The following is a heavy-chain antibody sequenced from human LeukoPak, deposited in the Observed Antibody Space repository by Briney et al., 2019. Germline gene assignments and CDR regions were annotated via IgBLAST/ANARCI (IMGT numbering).Heavy chain of an antibody. V-gene: IGHV3-48*03. Sequence: GGSLRLSCAASGFTFSGYEMNWVRQAPGKGLEWVSYISSGGSTIYYADSVKGRFTISRDNAKNSLYLQMNSLRAEDTAVYYCAELGITMIGGVWGKGTTVTIPS. J-gene: IGHJ6*04. CDR1: GFTFSGYE. CDR3: AELGITMIGGV. D-gene: IGHD3-10*02. CDR2: ISSGGSTI.